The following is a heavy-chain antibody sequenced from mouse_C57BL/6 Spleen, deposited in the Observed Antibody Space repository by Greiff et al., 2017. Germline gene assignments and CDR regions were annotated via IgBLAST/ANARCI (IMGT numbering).Heavy chain of an antibody. CDR1: GYTFTDYN. J-gene: IGHJ4*01. D-gene: IGHD2-3*01. CDR2: INPNNGGT. V-gene: IGHV1-18*01. Sequence: VQLQQSGPELVKPGASVKIPCKASGYTFTDYNMDWVKQSHGKSLEWIGDINPNNGGTIYNQKFKGKATLTVDKSSSTAYMELRSLTSEDTAVYYCARHDGYPQAMYDQGQGTSVTVAS. CDR3: ARHDGYPQAMYD.